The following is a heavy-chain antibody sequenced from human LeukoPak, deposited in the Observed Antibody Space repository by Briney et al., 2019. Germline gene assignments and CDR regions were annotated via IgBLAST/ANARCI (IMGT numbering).Heavy chain of an antibody. J-gene: IGHJ4*02. CDR1: GGSISTGNYY. CDR3: ARDKDSSGYLVGDY. CDR2: IFYSGST. Sequence: SETLSLTCTVSGGSISTGNYYWGWVRQPPGKGLEWIGNIFYSGSTYYSPSLKSRVTISLDTSRNQFSLKLNSVTAADTAVYYCARDKDSSGYLVGDYWGQGTLVTVSS. V-gene: IGHV4-39*07. D-gene: IGHD3-22*01.